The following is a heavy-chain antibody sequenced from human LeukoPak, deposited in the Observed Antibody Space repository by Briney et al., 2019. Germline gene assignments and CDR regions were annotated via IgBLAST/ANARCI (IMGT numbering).Heavy chain of an antibody. CDR2: IYYSGST. Sequence: SETLSLTCTVSGGSISSGDYYWSWIRQPPGKGLEWIGYIYYSGSTYYNPSLKSRVTISVDTSKNQFSLKLSSVTAADTAVYYCARYAYYDSSGNRFDIWGQGTMVTVSS. CDR1: GGSISSGDYY. D-gene: IGHD3-22*01. CDR3: ARYAYYDSSGNRFDI. J-gene: IGHJ3*02. V-gene: IGHV4-30-4*01.